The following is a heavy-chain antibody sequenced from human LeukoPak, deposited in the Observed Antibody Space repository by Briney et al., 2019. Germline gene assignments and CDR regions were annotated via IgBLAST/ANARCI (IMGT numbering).Heavy chain of an antibody. Sequence: SGPALVKPTQTLTLTCTFSGFSLSTSGVCVSWIRQPPGKALEWLARIDWDDDKYYSTSLKTRLTISKDTSKNQVVLTITNMDPEDTATYYCARTTSSTSFNFDYWGQGTLVTVSS. CDR3: ARTTSSTSFNFDY. CDR1: GFSLSTSGVC. CDR2: IDWDDDK. V-gene: IGHV2-70*11. J-gene: IGHJ4*02. D-gene: IGHD2-2*01.